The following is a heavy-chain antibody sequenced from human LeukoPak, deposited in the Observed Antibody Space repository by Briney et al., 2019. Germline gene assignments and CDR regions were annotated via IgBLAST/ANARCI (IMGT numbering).Heavy chain of an antibody. V-gene: IGHV3-20*04. CDR1: GFTFYDYG. CDR3: ARDDYDGSGQFYGMDV. Sequence: GGSLRLSCAASGFTFYDYGMGWVRQAPGKGLEWVSGINWNGGSTDYADSVKGRLTVSRDNAKNSLYLQMNSLRAEDTALYYCARDDYDGSGQFYGMDVWGQGTTVTVSS. D-gene: IGHD3-22*01. J-gene: IGHJ6*02. CDR2: INWNGGST.